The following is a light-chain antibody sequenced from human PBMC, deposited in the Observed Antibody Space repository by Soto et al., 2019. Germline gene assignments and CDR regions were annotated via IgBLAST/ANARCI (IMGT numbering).Light chain of an antibody. J-gene: IGLJ2*01. CDR1: SSDVGGHNY. Sequence: QSALTQPASVSGSPGQSITISCTGTSSDVGGHNYVSWYQQHPGKAPKLMIYEVRNRPSGVSYRFSGSKSGNTASLTISGLQAEDEADYYCSSYRRSRTVVFGGGTQLTVL. V-gene: IGLV2-14*01. CDR3: SSYRRSRTVV. CDR2: EVR.